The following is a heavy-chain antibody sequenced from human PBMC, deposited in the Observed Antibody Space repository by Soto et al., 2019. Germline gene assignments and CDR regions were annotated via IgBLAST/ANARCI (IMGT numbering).Heavy chain of an antibody. V-gene: IGHV3-7*04. CDR1: WVSVWNSR. Sequence: HGGCPGLSCAASWVSVWNSRVIVVRQAPGKGLEWVANIKQDGSDTYYVDSVKGRFTISRDNAKNSLYLQMNSLRAEDTAVYYCATDLGTTMARHWGQGTLVTVSS. CDR3: ATDLGTTMARH. J-gene: IGHJ4*02. CDR2: IKQDGSDT. D-gene: IGHD1-1*01.